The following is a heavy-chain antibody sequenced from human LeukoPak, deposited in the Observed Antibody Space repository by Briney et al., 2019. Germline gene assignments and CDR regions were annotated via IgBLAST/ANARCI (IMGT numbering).Heavy chain of an antibody. J-gene: IGHJ3*02. V-gene: IGHV3-21*04. CDR2: ISTMSNYI. D-gene: IGHD3-22*01. CDR3: AKTAYYYDSSGWNAFDI. Sequence: GGSLRLSCAASGFDFSTYAINWVRQAPGKGLEWVSSISTMSNYIFYGDSVKGRFTISRDNSKNTLYLQMNSLRAEDTAVYYCAKTAYYYDSSGWNAFDIWGQGTMVTVSS. CDR1: GFDFSTYA.